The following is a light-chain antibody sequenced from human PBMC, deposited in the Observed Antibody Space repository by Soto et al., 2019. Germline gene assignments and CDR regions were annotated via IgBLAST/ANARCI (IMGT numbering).Light chain of an antibody. V-gene: IGKV3-15*01. J-gene: IGKJ1*01. CDR2: DAS. CDR1: LSVSRN. Sequence: EIVMTQSPATLSVSPGERATLSCRASLSVSRNLAWYQQKPGQAPRLLIFDASTRATGIPARFSGSGSGTGFTLTITSLQSEDFAVYYCQQYNAWPRTFGQGTKVDIK. CDR3: QQYNAWPRT.